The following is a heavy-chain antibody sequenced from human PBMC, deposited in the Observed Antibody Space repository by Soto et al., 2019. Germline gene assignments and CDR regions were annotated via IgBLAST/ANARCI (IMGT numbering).Heavy chain of an antibody. V-gene: IGHV1-69*13. Sequence: SVKVCCKASGGTFSSYAISWVRQAPGQGLEWMGGIIPISGTANYAQKFQGRVTITADESTSTAYMELSSLRSEDTAVYYCARSQGSSTSLEIYYYYHYGMDVWGQGTTVTVSS. D-gene: IGHD2-2*01. J-gene: IGHJ6*02. CDR2: IIPISGTA. CDR1: GGTFSSYA. CDR3: ARSQGSSTSLEIYYYYHYGMDV.